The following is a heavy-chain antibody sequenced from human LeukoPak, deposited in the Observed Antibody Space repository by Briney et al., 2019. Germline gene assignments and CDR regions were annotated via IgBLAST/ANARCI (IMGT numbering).Heavy chain of an antibody. J-gene: IGHJ4*02. CDR1: GGSFSGYY. CDR2: INHSGST. V-gene: IGHV4-34*01. CDR3: ARGSSHLWFGEQMYYFDY. D-gene: IGHD3-10*01. Sequence: SETLSLTCAVYGGSFSGYYWSWIRQPPGKGLEWIGEINHSGSTNYNPSLKSRVTISVDTSKNQFSLKLSSVTAADTAVYYCARGSSHLWFGEQMYYFDYWGQGTLVTVSS.